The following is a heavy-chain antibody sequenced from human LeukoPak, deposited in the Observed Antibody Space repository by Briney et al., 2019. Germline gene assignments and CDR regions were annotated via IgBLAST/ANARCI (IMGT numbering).Heavy chain of an antibody. J-gene: IGHJ5*02. CDR3: GAKQSGRFDP. D-gene: IGHD1-26*01. CDR2: IRSNAYGGAT. Sequence: PGGSLRLSCAASGFTFSDYYMTWFRQAPGKGLEWVGFIRSNAYGGATEYAASVKGRFTISRDDSKSIAYLQMNSLKTEDTAVYYCGAKQSGRFDPWGQGTLVTVSS. V-gene: IGHV3-49*03. CDR1: GFTFSDYY.